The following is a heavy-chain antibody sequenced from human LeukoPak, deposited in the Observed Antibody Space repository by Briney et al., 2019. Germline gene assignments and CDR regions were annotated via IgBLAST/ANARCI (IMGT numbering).Heavy chain of an antibody. V-gene: IGHV1-69*13. J-gene: IGHJ4*02. CDR2: IIPIFGTA. CDR3: ARDPSQGFGEPFDY. D-gene: IGHD3-10*01. CDR1: GGTFSSYA. Sequence: SVKVSCKASGGTFSSYAISWVRQAPGKGLEWMGGIIPIFGTANYAQKFQGRVTITADESTSTAYMELSSLRSEDTAVYYCARDPSQGFGEPFDYWGQGTLVTVSS.